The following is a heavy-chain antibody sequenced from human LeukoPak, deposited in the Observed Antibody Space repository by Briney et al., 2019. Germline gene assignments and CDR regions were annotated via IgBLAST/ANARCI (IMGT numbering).Heavy chain of an antibody. CDR3: ARRSPSYWYFDL. V-gene: IGHV4-59*08. J-gene: IGHJ2*01. Sequence: SETLSLTCTVSGSCINSCYWGWIRQPPGKGLEWIGYVYYKGGTNHNPSLKSRVTLSLDTSKNQFFLKLTSVTAADTAMYYCARRSPSYWYFDLWGRGSLVTVSS. CDR1: GSCINSCY. CDR2: VYYKGGT.